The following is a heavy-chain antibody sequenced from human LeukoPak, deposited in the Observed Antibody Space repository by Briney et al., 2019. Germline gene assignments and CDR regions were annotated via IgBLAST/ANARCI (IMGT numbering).Heavy chain of an antibody. CDR1: GFTFSSYS. D-gene: IGHD5-12*01. Sequence: GGSLRLSCAASGFTFSSYSMNWVRQAPGKGLEWVSSISSSSSYIYYADSVKGRFTISRDNAKNSLYLQMNSLRAEDTAVYYWGREEPRNIGATRRVFDFWAKGKRV. CDR3: GREEPRNIGATRRVFDF. J-gene: IGHJ3*01. CDR2: ISSSSSYI. V-gene: IGHV3-21*01.